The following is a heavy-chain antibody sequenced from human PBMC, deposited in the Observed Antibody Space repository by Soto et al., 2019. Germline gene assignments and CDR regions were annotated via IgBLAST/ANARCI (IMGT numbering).Heavy chain of an antibody. CDR1: GFTFSSYA. J-gene: IGHJ4*02. Sequence: EVQLLESGGGLVQPGGSLRLSCAASGFTFSSYAMSWVRQAPGKGLEWVSAISGSGGSTYYADSVKGRFTISRDNSKNTLYLEMNSLRAEDTAVYYCAKHPSGDWKGSVYYWGQGTLVTVSS. V-gene: IGHV3-23*01. CDR3: AKHPSGDWKGSVYY. CDR2: ISGSGGST. D-gene: IGHD2-21*02.